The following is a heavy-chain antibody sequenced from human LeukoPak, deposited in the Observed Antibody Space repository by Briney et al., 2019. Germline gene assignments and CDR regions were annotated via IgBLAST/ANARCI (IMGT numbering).Heavy chain of an antibody. Sequence: ASVKVSCKASGYTFTSYDINWVRQATGQGLEWMGWMNPNSGNTGYAQKFQGRVTITRNTSISTAYMELSSLRSEDTAVYYCARRVSVTYYYGSGSFPNWFDPWGQGTLVTVSS. CDR1: GYTFTSYD. J-gene: IGHJ5*02. D-gene: IGHD3-10*01. V-gene: IGHV1-8*03. CDR3: ARRVSVTYYYGSGSFPNWFDP. CDR2: MNPNSGNT.